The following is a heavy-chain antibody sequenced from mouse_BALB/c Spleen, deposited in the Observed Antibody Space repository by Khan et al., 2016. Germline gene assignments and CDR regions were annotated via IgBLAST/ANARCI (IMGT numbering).Heavy chain of an antibody. D-gene: IGHD1-1*01. V-gene: IGHV5-6-3*01. J-gene: IGHJ2*01. CDR1: GFTFSSYG. CDR3: ARISNDGSPYFDY. CDR2: INSNGGVT. Sequence: EVELVESGGDLVQPGGSLQLSCAASGFTFSSYGMSWVRQTPDKRLELVATINSNGGVTYYPDNMKGRFTISRDNAINTLYLQMSSLKSEATAMYYCARISNDGSPYFDYWGQGTTLTVAS.